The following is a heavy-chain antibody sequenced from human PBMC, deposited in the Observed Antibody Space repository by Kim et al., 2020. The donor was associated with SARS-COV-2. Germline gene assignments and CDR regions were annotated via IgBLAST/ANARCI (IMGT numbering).Heavy chain of an antibody. CDR3: AREGYSYAPDRAYYYGMDV. D-gene: IGHD5-18*01. Sequence: GRFTISRDNSKNTLYLQMNSLRAEDTAVYYCAREGYSYAPDRAYYYGMDVWGQGTTVTVSS. V-gene: IGHV3-30*01. J-gene: IGHJ6*02.